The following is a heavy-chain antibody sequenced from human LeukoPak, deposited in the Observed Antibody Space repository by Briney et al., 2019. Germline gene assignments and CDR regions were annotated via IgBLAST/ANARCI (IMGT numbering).Heavy chain of an antibody. D-gene: IGHD3-10*01. CDR3: ASTSYGSGSYFTPARPYYYYYGMDV. J-gene: IGHJ6*02. CDR1: GGSFSGYY. V-gene: IGHV4-34*01. Sequence: SETLSLTCAVYGGSFSGYYWSWIRQPPGKGLEWIGEINHSGSTNYNPSPKSRVTISVDTSKNQFSLKLSSVTAADTAVYYCASTSYGSGSYFTPARPYYYYYGMDVWGQGTTVTVSS. CDR2: INHSGST.